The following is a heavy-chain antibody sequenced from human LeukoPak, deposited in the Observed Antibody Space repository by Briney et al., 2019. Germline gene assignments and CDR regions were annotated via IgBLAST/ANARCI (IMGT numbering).Heavy chain of an antibody. Sequence: SETLSLTCTVSGVSITTYYWNWIRQPPGKGLEWIGYIYYSGSTKYNPSLKSRVTISVDTSKNQFSLKLSSVTAADTAVYYCATSVSGSYHNWFDPWGQGTLVTVSS. CDR2: IYYSGST. J-gene: IGHJ5*02. V-gene: IGHV4-59*01. CDR3: ATSVSGSYHNWFDP. CDR1: GVSITTYY. D-gene: IGHD3-10*01.